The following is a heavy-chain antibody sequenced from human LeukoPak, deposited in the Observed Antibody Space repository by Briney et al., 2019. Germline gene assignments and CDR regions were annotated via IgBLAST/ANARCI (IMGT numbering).Heavy chain of an antibody. CDR1: GGTFSSYA. Sequence: ASVKVSCKASGGTFSSYAISWVRQAPGQGLEWMGRIIPILGIANYAQKFQGRVTITADKSTSTAYMELSSLRSEDTAVYYCAATQRLAPMTDYGDYLTDYWGQGTLVTVSS. J-gene: IGHJ4*02. CDR3: AATQRLAPMTDYGDYLTDY. D-gene: IGHD4-17*01. CDR2: IIPILGIA. V-gene: IGHV1-69*04.